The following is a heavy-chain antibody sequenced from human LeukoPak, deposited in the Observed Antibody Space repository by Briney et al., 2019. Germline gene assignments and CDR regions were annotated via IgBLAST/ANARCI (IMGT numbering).Heavy chain of an antibody. CDR3: ARDSGYDPDAFDI. CDR2: ISSSSSYI. CDR1: GFTFSSYS. Sequence: GGSLRLSCAASGFTFSSYSMNWVRQAPGKGLEWVSSISSSSSYIYYADSVKGRFTISRDNSKNSLYLQMNSLRAEDTAVYYCARDSGYDPDAFDICGQGTMVAVSS. J-gene: IGHJ3*02. D-gene: IGHD5-12*01. V-gene: IGHV3-21*01.